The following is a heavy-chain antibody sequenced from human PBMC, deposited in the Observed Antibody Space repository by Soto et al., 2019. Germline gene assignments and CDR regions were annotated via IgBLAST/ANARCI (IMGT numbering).Heavy chain of an antibody. CDR3: AIDQAKWLTDAFDI. Sequence: HVQLVQSGAEVKKPGASLKVSCKASGYTFISYGVSWVRQAPGQGLEWLGWISHYNGNTNYAQKFQGRITMTTDTSPSTVYMDLRRLRTDDTAVYYCAIDQAKWLTDAFDIWGQGTMVVVSS. CDR2: ISHYNGNT. J-gene: IGHJ3*02. V-gene: IGHV1-18*01. D-gene: IGHD5-12*01. CDR1: GYTFISYG.